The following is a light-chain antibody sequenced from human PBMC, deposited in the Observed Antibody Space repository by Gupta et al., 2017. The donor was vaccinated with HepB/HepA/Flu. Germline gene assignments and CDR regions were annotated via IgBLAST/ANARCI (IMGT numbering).Light chain of an antibody. CDR2: KAS. V-gene: IGKV1-5*03. CDR3: QRYNAYSFS. Sequence: DIQMTQSPSTLSASVGDRVTITCRASQSIGSWLAWYQQKPGKAPNLLISKASSLESGVPSRFSGSGSETEFTLTISSLQPDDFATYYCQRYNAYSFSFGPGTKVDIK. J-gene: IGKJ3*01. CDR1: QSIGSW.